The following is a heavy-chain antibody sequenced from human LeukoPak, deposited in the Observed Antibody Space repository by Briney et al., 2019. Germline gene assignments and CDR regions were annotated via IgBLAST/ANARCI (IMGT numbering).Heavy chain of an antibody. CDR1: GCMFSGYD. CDR2: IRDGGSNR. V-gene: IGHV3-30*02. Sequence: GGSLRLSCSVSGCMFSGYDMHWIRQPPGKGLQWVAYIRDGGSNRYYASSVRGLFAVSGDNSKKSLYLQMYSLRTEDTAVYYGANDYYSYYVMNVWGKGTTVTV. CDR3: ANDYYSYYVMNV. J-gene: IGHJ6*03.